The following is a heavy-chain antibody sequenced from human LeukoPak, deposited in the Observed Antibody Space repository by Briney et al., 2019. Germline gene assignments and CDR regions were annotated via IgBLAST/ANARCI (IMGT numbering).Heavy chain of an antibody. J-gene: IGHJ3*02. D-gene: IGHD6-19*01. V-gene: IGHV1-18*01. Sequence: ASVKVSCKASGYTLTNYNISWVRQAPGQGLEWMGWISAYNGNTNYAQKLQGRVTMTTDTSTSTAYMELRSLRSDDTAVYYCARDHIAVAGNAAFDIWGQGTMVTVSS. CDR1: GYTLTNYN. CDR3: ARDHIAVAGNAAFDI. CDR2: ISAYNGNT.